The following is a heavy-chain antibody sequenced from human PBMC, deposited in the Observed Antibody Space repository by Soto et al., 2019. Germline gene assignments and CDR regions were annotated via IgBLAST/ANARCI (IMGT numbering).Heavy chain of an antibody. CDR2: IIPIFGTP. D-gene: IGHD3-10*01. CDR3: ARRSGTYYWYFDL. CDR1: GDTFSSYA. Sequence: QVQLVQSGAEVKKPGSSVKVSCKASGDTFSSYAISWVRQAPGQGLEWMGGIIPIFGTPKYAQKFQGRVTITADESTSTAYMELSSLRSEDTAMYYCARRSGTYYWYFDLWGRGTLVTVSS. J-gene: IGHJ2*01. V-gene: IGHV1-69*12.